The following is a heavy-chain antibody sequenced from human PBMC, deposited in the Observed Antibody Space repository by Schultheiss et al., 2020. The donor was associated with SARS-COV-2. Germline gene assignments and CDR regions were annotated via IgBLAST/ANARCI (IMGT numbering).Heavy chain of an antibody. CDR3: ASTGDYGRYFDL. D-gene: IGHD4-17*01. V-gene: IGHV4-4*02. Sequence: SETLSLTCAVSGGSISSSNWWSWVRQPPGKGLEWIGEIYHSGSTNYNPSLKSRVTISVDTSKNQFSLKLSSVTAADTAVYYCASTGDYGRYFDLWGRGTLVTVSS. CDR1: GGSISSSNW. CDR2: IYHSGST. J-gene: IGHJ2*01.